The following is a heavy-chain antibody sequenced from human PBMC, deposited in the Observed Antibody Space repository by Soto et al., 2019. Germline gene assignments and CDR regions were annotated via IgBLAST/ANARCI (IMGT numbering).Heavy chain of an antibody. D-gene: IGHD1-26*01. CDR1: GFTFSSYA. J-gene: IGHJ3*02. V-gene: IGHV3-23*01. CDR2: ISGSGGST. CDR3: AKVRLNSGSYHTDAFDI. Sequence: ESGGGLVQPGGSLRLSCAASGFTFSSYAMSWVRQAPGKGLEWVSAISGSGGSTYYADSVKGRFTISRDNSKNTLYLQMNSLRAEDTAVYYCAKVRLNSGSYHTDAFDIWGQGTMVTVSS.